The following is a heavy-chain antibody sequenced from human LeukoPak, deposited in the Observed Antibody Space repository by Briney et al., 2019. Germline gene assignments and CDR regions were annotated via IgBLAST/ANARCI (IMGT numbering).Heavy chain of an antibody. J-gene: IGHJ6*03. CDR1: GDSISSGTYY. Sequence: SQTLSLTCTVSGDSISSGTYYWGWIRQPPGKGLEWIGNIYYSGNAYHNPSLKSRVTISVDTSKNQFSLRLSSVTAADTAVYYCASVRRGFGEFSKYYSYYYMDVWGKGTTVTISS. V-gene: IGHV4-39*01. CDR2: IYYSGNA. D-gene: IGHD3-10*01. CDR3: ASVRRGFGEFSKYYSYYYMDV.